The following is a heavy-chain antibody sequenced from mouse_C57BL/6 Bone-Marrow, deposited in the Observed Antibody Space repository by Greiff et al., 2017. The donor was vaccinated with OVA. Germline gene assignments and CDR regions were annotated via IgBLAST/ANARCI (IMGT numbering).Heavy chain of an antibody. J-gene: IGHJ1*03. CDR2: IYPGSGNT. CDR3: ARGRYYGYDYWYFDV. Sequence: QVQLQQSGAELARPGASVKLSCKASGYNFTSYGISWVKQRTGQGLEWIGEIYPGSGNTYYTEKFKGKATMTADKSYSTAYMELRSLTSEDSAVYFCARGRYYGYDYWYFDVWGTGTTVTVSS. D-gene: IGHD2-2*01. CDR1: GYNFTSYG. V-gene: IGHV1-81*01.